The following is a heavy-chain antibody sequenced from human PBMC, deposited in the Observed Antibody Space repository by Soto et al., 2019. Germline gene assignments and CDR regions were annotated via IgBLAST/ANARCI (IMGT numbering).Heavy chain of an antibody. CDR3: ARMVRLYLDVGGMDV. J-gene: IGHJ6*02. V-gene: IGHV3-30-3*01. Sequence: QVQLVDSGGGVVQPGRSLRLSCAASGFTFSSYAMHWVRQAPGKGLEWVAVISYGGSSQYYADSVKGRFTISRDNSKNTLYLQMNSLREEDTALYYCARMVRLYLDVGGMDVWGQGTTVTVSS. CDR1: GFTFSSYA. CDR2: ISYGGSSQ. D-gene: IGHD1-26*01.